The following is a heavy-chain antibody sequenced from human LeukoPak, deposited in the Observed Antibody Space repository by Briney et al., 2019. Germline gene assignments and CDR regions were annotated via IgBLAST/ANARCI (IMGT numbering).Heavy chain of an antibody. CDR2: MWYDVGNK. V-gene: IGHV3-33*01. Sequence: PGRSLRLSCTASGFTFSSYGMHWVRQAPGKGLEWVAVMWYDVGNKYYADSVKGRFTISRDNSKNTLYLQMNSLRAEDTAVYYCARDYSSGPGGPEDYWGQGTLVTVSS. J-gene: IGHJ4*02. CDR1: GFTFSSYG. D-gene: IGHD6-19*01. CDR3: ARDYSSGPGGPEDY.